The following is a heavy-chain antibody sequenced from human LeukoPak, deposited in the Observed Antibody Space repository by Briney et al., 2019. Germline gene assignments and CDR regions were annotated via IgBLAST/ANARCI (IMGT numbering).Heavy chain of an antibody. V-gene: IGHV5-10-1*01. D-gene: IGHD2-2*01. CDR3: ARHWRYCSSTSCPMPY. Sequence: GESLKISCKGSGYSFTSYWISWVRQMPGKGLEWMGRIDPSDSYTNYSPSFQGHVTISADKSISTAYLQWSSLKASDTAMYYCARHWRYCSSTSCPMPYWGQGTLVTVSS. CDR2: IDPSDSYT. CDR1: GYSFTSYW. J-gene: IGHJ4*02.